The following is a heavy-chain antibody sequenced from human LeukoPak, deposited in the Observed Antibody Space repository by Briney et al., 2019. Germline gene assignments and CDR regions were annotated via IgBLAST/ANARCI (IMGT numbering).Heavy chain of an antibody. CDR2: ISTSSTTI. V-gene: IGHV3-48*01. J-gene: IGHJ4*02. D-gene: IGHD6-13*01. Sequence: GGSLRLSCAASGFTFSSYRMNWVRQAPGKGLEWVSYISTSSTTIYYADSVKGRFTISRDNSKNTLYLQMNSLRADDTAVYYCARGLYGSSWYGLDYWGQGTLVTVSS. CDR3: ARGLYGSSWYGLDY. CDR1: GFTFSSYR.